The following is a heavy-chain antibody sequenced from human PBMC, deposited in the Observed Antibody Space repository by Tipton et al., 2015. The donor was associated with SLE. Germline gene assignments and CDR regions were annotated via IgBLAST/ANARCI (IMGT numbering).Heavy chain of an antibody. D-gene: IGHD1-26*01. CDR3: ARSGSYPYYYYYMDV. J-gene: IGHJ6*03. Sequence: TLSLTCTVSSGSVRSGAYYWSWIRQPPGKGLEWIGIIYNSGSTYSSPSLKSRVTISVDTSKNQFSLKMSSVTAADTAVYYCARSGSYPYYYYYMDVWGKGTTVTVSS. CDR1: SGSVRSGAYY. V-gene: IGHV4-30-4*01. CDR2: IYNSGST.